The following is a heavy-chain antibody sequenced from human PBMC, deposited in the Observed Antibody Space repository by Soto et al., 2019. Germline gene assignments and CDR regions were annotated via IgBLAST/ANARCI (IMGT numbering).Heavy chain of an antibody. V-gene: IGHV1-18*01. CDR2: ISVHNGDT. CDR3: TVGVRFHGHDSLDM. J-gene: IGHJ3*02. Sequence: ASVKVSCKASGYTFSSYGISWVRQAPGQGLEWMGWISVHNGDTNYAQKFQGRVTMTTDKSTSTAFMELRSLRSDETALYYCTVGVRFHGHDSLDMWGQGTMVTV. CDR1: GYTFSSYG. D-gene: IGHD3-3*01.